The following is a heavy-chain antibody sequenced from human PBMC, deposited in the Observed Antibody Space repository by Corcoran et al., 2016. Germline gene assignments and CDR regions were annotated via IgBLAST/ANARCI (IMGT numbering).Heavy chain of an antibody. J-gene: IGHJ5*02. Sequence: EVQLVESGGGLVKPGGSLRLSCAASGFTFSNAWMNWVRQAPGQGLGWVGRLKSKTEVGTTDYAAPVKGRFTISRYDSKKQLSLQMNSLTPEDTAVYYFTIDCVGPTARWWDNWFDPWGQGTLVTVSS. CDR1: GFTFSNAW. CDR3: TIDCVGPTARWWDNWFDP. D-gene: IGHD2-2*01. V-gene: IGHV3-15*07. CDR2: LKSKTEVGTT.